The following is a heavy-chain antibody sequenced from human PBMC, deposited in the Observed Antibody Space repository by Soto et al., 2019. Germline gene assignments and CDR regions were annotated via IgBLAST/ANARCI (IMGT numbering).Heavy chain of an antibody. CDR2: TSYDGTN. V-gene: IGHV3-30-3*01. CDR1: GFTFSSHS. CDR3: VRSYSGTYGCFDP. D-gene: IGHD1-26*01. J-gene: IGHJ5*02. Sequence: QVQLVESGGGVVQPGRSLRLSCATSGFTFSSHSMHWVRQAPGKGLEWVAVTSYDGTNVDSVKGRFTISRDNAKNTLYLQMNILRAEDTAVYYCVRSYSGTYGCFDPWGQGTLVTVSS.